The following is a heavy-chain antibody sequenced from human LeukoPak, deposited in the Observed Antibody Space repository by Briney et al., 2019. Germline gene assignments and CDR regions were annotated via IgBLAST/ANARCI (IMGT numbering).Heavy chain of an antibody. J-gene: IGHJ6*03. V-gene: IGHV3-74*01. CDR2: INSDGSST. CDR1: GFTFSNYW. CDR3: ARVSSGSYFGYYYYYMDV. Sequence: GGSLRLSCAASGFTFSNYWMHWVRQAPGKGLLWVSRINSDGSSTSYADSVKGRFTISRDNAKNTLYLQMNSLRAEDTAVYYCARVSSGSYFGYYYYYMDVWGKGTTVTVSS. D-gene: IGHD1-26*01.